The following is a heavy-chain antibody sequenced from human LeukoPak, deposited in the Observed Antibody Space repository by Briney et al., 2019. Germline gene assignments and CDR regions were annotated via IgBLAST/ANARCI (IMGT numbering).Heavy chain of an antibody. V-gene: IGHV1-24*01. CDR3: ATVGCSGGSCYSVYYYGKDG. CDR1: GYTLTVLS. Sequence: ASVTVSFKVSGYTLTVLSMHWVRQAPGKGREWMGGFDPEDGETIYSQKFQGRVTMTEDTSTDTAYMELSSLRSEDTAVYYCATVGCSGGSCYSVYYYGKDGGGKGTTIAVS. J-gene: IGHJ6*04. CDR2: FDPEDGET. D-gene: IGHD2-15*01.